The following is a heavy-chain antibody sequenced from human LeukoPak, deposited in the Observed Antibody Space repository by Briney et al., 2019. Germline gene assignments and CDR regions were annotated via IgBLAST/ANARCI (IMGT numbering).Heavy chain of an antibody. D-gene: IGHD1-1*01. CDR2: INLNVGGT. CDR3: ARDALHPLSGYMDV. Sequence: ASVWVSCKASGYTFTGYNMRCVPHAPGQRLEWMGGINLNVGGTNYAQTFQGRVPSTRDTSISTAYMDLSRLRSHDTPLYFVARDALHPLSGYMDV. J-gene: IGHJ6*03. V-gene: IGHV1-2*01. CDR1: GYTFTGYN.